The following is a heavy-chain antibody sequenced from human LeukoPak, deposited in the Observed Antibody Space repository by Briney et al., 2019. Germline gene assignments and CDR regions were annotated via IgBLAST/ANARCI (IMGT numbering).Heavy chain of an antibody. D-gene: IGHD3-10*01. V-gene: IGHV4-34*01. CDR1: GGSFSGYY. CDR2: INHSGST. J-gene: IGHJ4*02. CDR3: ARGRYGSGSYYPGYFDY. Sequence: SETLSLTCAVYGGSFSGYYWSWIRQPPGKGLEWIGEINHSGSTNYNPSLKSRVTISVDTSKNQFSLKPSSVTAADTAVYYCARGRYGSGSYYPGYFDYWGQGTLVTVSS.